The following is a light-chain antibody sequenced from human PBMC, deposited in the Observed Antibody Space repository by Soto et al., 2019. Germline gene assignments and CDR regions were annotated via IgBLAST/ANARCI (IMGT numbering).Light chain of an antibody. CDR1: QSVSSY. CDR3: QQRSDGSRT. CDR2: DAS. Sequence: EIVLTQSPATLSLSPGERATLSCRASQSVSSYLAWYQQKPGQAPRLLIYDASNRATGIPARFSGSGSGTDVTLTISSLEPEEFAVYYCQQRSDGSRTFGGGTKVEIK. V-gene: IGKV3-11*01. J-gene: IGKJ4*01.